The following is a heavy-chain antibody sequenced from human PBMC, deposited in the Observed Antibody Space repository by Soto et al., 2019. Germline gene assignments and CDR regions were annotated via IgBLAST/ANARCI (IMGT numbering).Heavy chain of an antibody. CDR1: GGSFSGYY. CDR2: VNHSGST. CDR3: ARGWSGLVIIRFDP. D-gene: IGHD3-9*01. J-gene: IGHJ5*02. Sequence: PSETLSLTCAVYGGSFSGYYWSWIRQPPGKGLEWIGEVNHSGSTNYNPSLKSRVTISVDTSKNQFSLKLSSVTAADTAVYYCARGWSGLVIIRFDPWGQGTMATVYS. V-gene: IGHV4-34*01.